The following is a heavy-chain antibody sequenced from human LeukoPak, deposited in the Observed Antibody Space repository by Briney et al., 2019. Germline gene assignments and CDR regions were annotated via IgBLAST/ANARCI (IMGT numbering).Heavy chain of an antibody. D-gene: IGHD1-26*01. CDR1: GYSISSGYY. CDR2: IYHSGST. J-gene: IGHJ4*02. V-gene: IGHV4-38-2*02. CDR3: ARTYGSYFDY. Sequence: SETLSLTCTVSGYSISSGYYWGWIRQPPGKGLEWIGSIYHSGSTHYNPSLKSRVTISVDTSKNQFSLKLSSVTAADTAVYYSARTYGSYFDYWGQGTLVTVSS.